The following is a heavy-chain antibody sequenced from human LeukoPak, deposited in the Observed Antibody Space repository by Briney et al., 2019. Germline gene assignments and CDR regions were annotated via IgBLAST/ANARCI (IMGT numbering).Heavy chain of an antibody. D-gene: IGHD2-15*01. V-gene: IGHV3-11*04. CDR2: ISSRGSTT. Sequence: GGSLRLSCAASAFTFSDYFMSWIRQAPGKGLEWVSYISSRGSTTYYADSVKGRFTISRDNAKNSLYLQMTSLRAEDTAVYYCARVSRVVAATDWGQGTLVTVSS. CDR3: ARVSRVVAATD. J-gene: IGHJ4*02. CDR1: AFTFSDYF.